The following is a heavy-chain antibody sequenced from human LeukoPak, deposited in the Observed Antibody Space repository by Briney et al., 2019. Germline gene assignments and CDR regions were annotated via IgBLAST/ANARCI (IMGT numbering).Heavy chain of an antibody. J-gene: IGHJ3*02. CDR1: GGSLSSYS. D-gene: IGHD1-1*01. Sequence: SETLSLTCTVYGGSLSSYSWSWIRQPAGKGLEWIGRIYTSGSTNYSPSLKSRVTMSLDTSKNQFSLKLSSVTAADTAVYYCARDSICVGTNAFDIWGQGTMVTVSS. CDR2: IYTSGST. V-gene: IGHV4-4*07. CDR3: ARDSICVGTNAFDI.